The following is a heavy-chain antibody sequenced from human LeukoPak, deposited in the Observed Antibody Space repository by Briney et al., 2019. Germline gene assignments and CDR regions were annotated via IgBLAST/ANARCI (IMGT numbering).Heavy chain of an antibody. V-gene: IGHV3-7*01. Sequence: PGGSLRLSCAASGFTFSSYWMSWVRQAPGKGLEWVANIKQDGSEKYYVDSVKGRFTISRDNAKNSLYLQMNSLRAEDTAVYYCAREDYDSSGYYPYWGQGTLVTVSS. CDR2: IKQDGSEK. CDR1: GFTFSSYW. D-gene: IGHD3-22*01. CDR3: AREDYDSSGYYPY. J-gene: IGHJ4*02.